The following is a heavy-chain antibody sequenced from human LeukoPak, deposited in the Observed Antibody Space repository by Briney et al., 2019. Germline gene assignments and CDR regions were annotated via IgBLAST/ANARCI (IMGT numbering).Heavy chain of an antibody. CDR2: IGWNSVAR. D-gene: IGHD6-13*01. J-gene: IGHJ3*01. Sequence: PGRSLRLSCAASGFTFNDYAIHWIRQAPGKGLEWVSGIGWNSVARGYADAVRARFTISRDNAKNSLYLQMNSLRPEDTALYYCTKRARKGIGAAGDGYDVWGQGTMVTVSS. CDR1: GFTFNDYA. CDR3: TKRARKGIGAAGDGYDV. V-gene: IGHV3-9*01.